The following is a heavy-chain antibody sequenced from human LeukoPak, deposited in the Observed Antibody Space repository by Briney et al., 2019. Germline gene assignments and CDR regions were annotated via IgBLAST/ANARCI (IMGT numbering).Heavy chain of an antibody. Sequence: SETLSLTCAVYGGSFSDYYWSWIRQSPGKGLEWIGKINHSGSTKYNPSLKSRVTISVDTSKNQFSLKLSSVTAADTAVYYCARGSFGVVIIPYYYYCMDVWGKGTKVTVSS. D-gene: IGHD3-3*01. CDR3: ARGSFGVVIIPYYYYCMDV. J-gene: IGHJ6*03. CDR1: GGSFSDYY. V-gene: IGHV4-34*01. CDR2: INHSGST.